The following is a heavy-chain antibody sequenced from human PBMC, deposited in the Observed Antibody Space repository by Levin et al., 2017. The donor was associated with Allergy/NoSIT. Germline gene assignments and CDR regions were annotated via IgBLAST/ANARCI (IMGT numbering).Heavy chain of an antibody. V-gene: IGHV3-72*01. CDR2: TRNKANSYTT. Sequence: GESLKISCAASGFTFSDHYMDWVRQAPGKGLEWVGRTRNKANSYTTEYAASVKGSFTISRDDSKNSLYLQMNSLKTEDTAVYYCARDAKYCSGGSCYWVWFDPWGQGTLVTVSS. J-gene: IGHJ5*02. D-gene: IGHD2-15*01. CDR3: ARDAKYCSGGSCYWVWFDP. CDR1: GFTFSDHY.